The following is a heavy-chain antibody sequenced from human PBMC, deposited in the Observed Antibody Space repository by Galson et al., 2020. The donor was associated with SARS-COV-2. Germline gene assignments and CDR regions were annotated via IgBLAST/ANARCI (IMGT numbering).Heavy chain of an antibody. CDR1: GFTVSSNF. D-gene: IGHD2-2*01. CDR3: ARERSAGTSYNFFDY. J-gene: IGHJ4*02. CDR2: IYSGDST. V-gene: IGHV3-53*01. Sequence: GGSLRLSCAASGFTVSSNFMSWVRQAPGKGLEWVSVIYSGDSTYYADSVKGRFTISRDKSKNTLYLQMNSLSAEDTAVYDCARERSAGTSYNFFDYWGQGTLVTVSS.